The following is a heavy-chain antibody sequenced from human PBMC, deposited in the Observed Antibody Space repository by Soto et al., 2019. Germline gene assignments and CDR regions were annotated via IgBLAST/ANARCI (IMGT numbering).Heavy chain of an antibody. D-gene: IGHD3-22*01. CDR1: GGSFSGYY. Sequence: SETLSLTCAVYGGSFSGYYWSWIRQPPGKGLEWIGEINHSGSTNYNPSLKSRVTISVDTSKNQFSLKLSSVTAADTAVYYCASSPNDYYDSSGYPDYWGQGTLVTV. J-gene: IGHJ4*02. CDR3: ASSPNDYYDSSGYPDY. V-gene: IGHV4-34*01. CDR2: INHSGST.